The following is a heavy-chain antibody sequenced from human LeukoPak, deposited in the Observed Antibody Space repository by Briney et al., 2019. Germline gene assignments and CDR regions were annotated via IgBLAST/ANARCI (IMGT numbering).Heavy chain of an antibody. Sequence: GGSLRHSCAASGFTFSSYEMNWVRQAPGKGLEWVSHSSSSGSTIYYAGSVKGRFTIAIDNAKNSVYLQMNSLRAEDTAVYYCARGSLHSAYGFDYWGQGTLVTVSS. V-gene: IGHV3-48*03. D-gene: IGHD5-12*01. CDR3: ARGSLHSAYGFDY. J-gene: IGHJ4*02. CDR2: SSSSGSTI. CDR1: GFTFSSYE.